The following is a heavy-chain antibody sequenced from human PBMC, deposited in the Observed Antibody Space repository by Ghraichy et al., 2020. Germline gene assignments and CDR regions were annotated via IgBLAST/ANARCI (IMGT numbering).Heavy chain of an antibody. CDR2: IADSGRHT. CDR3: AKDVRYCTGGGCYGWFDP. J-gene: IGHJ5*02. D-gene: IGHD2-15*01. V-gene: IGHV3-23*01. CDR1: GFTFSSYA. Sequence: GGSLRLSCAASGFTFSSYAMSWVRQAPGKGLEWVSVIADSGRHTYYTASVKGQFTISRDSSKNTLYLQMNSLRAEDTAIYYCAKDVRYCTGGGCYGWFDPLVKGTLVTVS.